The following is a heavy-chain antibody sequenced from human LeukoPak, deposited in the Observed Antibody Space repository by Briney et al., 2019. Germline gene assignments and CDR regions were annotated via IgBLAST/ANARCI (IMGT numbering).Heavy chain of an antibody. D-gene: IGHD5-24*01. V-gene: IGHV4-4*02. J-gene: IGHJ4*02. Sequence: PSETLSLTCAVSGASISSSHWWSWVRQPPGKGLEWIGEMYHGGNTNYNPSLKSRVTISVDKSKNQFSLKLSSVTAADTAVYYCARLRDGYNYVAAFDYWGQGTLVTVSS. CDR3: ARLRDGYNYVAAFDY. CDR1: GASISSSHW. CDR2: MYHGGNT.